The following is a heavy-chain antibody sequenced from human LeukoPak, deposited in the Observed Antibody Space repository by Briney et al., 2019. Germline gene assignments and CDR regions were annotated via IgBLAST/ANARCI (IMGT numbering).Heavy chain of an antibody. D-gene: IGHD5-12*01. Sequence: GGSLRPSRAASGFSFSGYWMSWVRQVPGKGLEWVASIKEDGSAKYCVDSVKGRFTISRDNAKSSLYLQMNSLRAEDTALYYCAEGMLPTTLLSGGQGTLVTVSS. CDR3: AEGMLPTTLLS. V-gene: IGHV3-7*02. CDR2: IKEDGSAK. J-gene: IGHJ4*02. CDR1: GFSFSGYW.